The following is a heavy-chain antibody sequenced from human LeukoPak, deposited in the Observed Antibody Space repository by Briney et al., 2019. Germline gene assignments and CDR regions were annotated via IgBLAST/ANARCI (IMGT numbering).Heavy chain of an antibody. D-gene: IGHD4-17*01. CDR3: ATASRYGDLTN. J-gene: IGHJ4*02. V-gene: IGHV1-46*01. CDR2: INPSGGST. Sequence: ASVKVSCKASGYTFTSYYMHWVRQAPGQGLEWMGIINPSGGSTSYAQKFQGRVTMTEDTSTDTAYMELSSLRSEDTAVYYCATASRYGDLTNWGQGTLVTVSS. CDR1: GYTFTSYY.